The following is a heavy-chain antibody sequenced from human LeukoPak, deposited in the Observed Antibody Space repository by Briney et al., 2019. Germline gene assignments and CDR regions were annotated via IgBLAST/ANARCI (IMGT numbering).Heavy chain of an antibody. Sequence: GGSLRLSCAASRFTFNSYAMSWVRQAPGKGLEWVSAIGGSNGITFYVGSVKGRFTISRDNSKNTLYLQMNSLRAEDTAVYYCAKDLTMIVVASPDDAFDIWGQGTMVTVSS. J-gene: IGHJ3*02. D-gene: IGHD3-22*01. CDR3: AKDLTMIVVASPDDAFDI. CDR1: RFTFNSYA. V-gene: IGHV3-23*01. CDR2: IGGSNGIT.